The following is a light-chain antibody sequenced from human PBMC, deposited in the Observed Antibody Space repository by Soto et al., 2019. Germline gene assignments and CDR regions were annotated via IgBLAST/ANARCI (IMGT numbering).Light chain of an antibody. CDR2: RNN. V-gene: IGLV1-47*01. CDR3: AAWDDSLSGLYV. J-gene: IGLJ1*01. CDR1: SSKIGSNY. Sequence: QSVLTQPPSASGTPGQRVTISCSGSSSKIGSNYVYWYQQLPGTAPKLLIYRNNQRPSGVPDRFSGSKSGTSASLAISGLRSEDEADYYCAAWDDSLSGLYVFGTGTRSP.